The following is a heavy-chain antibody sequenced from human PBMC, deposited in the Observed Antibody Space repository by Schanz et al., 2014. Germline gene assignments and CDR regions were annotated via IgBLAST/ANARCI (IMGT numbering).Heavy chain of an antibody. J-gene: IGHJ5*02. CDR1: GYSFAAFF. D-gene: IGHD1-7*01. CDR3: ARDQTGTTNWFDP. Sequence: QVQLVQSGAEVRKPGASVRVSCKASGYSFAAFFIHWVRQTPGQGLEWMGCINPYSGATYYAQKFQGRATPTSDASLPTVYMEVPSLTSDATAVFFCARDQTGTTNWFDPWGQGTLVTVSS. CDR2: INPYSGAT. V-gene: IGHV1-2*02.